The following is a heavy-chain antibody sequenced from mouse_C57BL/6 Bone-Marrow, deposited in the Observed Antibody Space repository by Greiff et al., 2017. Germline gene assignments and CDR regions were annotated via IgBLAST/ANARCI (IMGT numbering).Heavy chain of an antibody. D-gene: IGHD2-1*01. Sequence: QVQLQQSGAELVKPGASVKLSCKASGYTFTSYWITWVKQRPGQGLEWIGDIYPGSGSTNYNEKFKSKATLTVDTSSSTAYMQLSSLTSEDSAVYYCAPYGNFYAMDYWGQGTSVTVSS. J-gene: IGHJ4*01. CDR3: APYGNFYAMDY. V-gene: IGHV1-55*01. CDR1: GYTFTSYW. CDR2: IYPGSGST.